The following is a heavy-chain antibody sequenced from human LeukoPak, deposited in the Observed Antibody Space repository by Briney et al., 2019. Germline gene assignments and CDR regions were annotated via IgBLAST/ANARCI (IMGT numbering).Heavy chain of an antibody. J-gene: IGHJ4*02. Sequence: TGGSLRLSCAASGFTLSSYWMTWVRQAPGKGLEWVADIKQDGSEKYYVDSVRGRFPISRDNANKSLYLQMNSLRAEDTAVYYCARDGYNYVNGFDYWGQGTLVTVSS. V-gene: IGHV3-7*01. D-gene: IGHD5-18*01. CDR1: GFTLSSYW. CDR3: ARDGYNYVNGFDY. CDR2: IKQDGSEK.